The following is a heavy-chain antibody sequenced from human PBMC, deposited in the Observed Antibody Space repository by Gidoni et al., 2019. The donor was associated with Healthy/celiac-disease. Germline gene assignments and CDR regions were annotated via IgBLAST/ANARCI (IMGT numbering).Heavy chain of an antibody. V-gene: IGHV3-30-3*01. D-gene: IGHD1-7*01. CDR3: ARGAFGTITGTTAGYGMDV. CDR2: ISYDGSNK. CDR1: GFTFSSYA. J-gene: IGHJ6*02. Sequence: QVQLVESGGGVVQPGRSLRLSCAASGFTFSSYAMHWVRQAPGKGLEWVAVISYDGSNKYYADSVKGRFTISRDNSKNTLYLQMNSLRAEDTAVYYCARGAFGTITGTTAGYGMDVWGQGTTVTVSS.